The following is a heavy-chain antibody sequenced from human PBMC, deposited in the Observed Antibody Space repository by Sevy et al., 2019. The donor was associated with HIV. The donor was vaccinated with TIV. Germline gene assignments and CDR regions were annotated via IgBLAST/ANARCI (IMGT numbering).Heavy chain of an antibody. J-gene: IGHJ6*02. CDR2: INNSGST. Sequence: SETLSLTCAVYGGSFSGYYWSWIRQPPGKGLEWIGEINNSGSTNYNPSLKSRVTISVDTSKNQFSLKLSSVTAADTAVYYCARGGWRGYCTNGVCYRPPYYYYGMDVWGQGTTVTVSS. D-gene: IGHD2-8*01. V-gene: IGHV4-34*01. CDR3: ARGGWRGYCTNGVCYRPPYYYYGMDV. CDR1: GGSFSGYY.